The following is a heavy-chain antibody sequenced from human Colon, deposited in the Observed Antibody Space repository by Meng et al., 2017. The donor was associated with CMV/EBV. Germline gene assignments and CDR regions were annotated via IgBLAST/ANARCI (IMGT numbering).Heavy chain of an antibody. CDR2: INAGNGNR. CDR3: ALYYYDSSGYYTFGY. CDR1: GYTFSNYA. D-gene: IGHD3-22*01. V-gene: IGHV1-3*01. J-gene: IGHJ4*02. Sequence: QVQLVQSGAEGKKPGASVKVSCKASGYTFSNYAMHWVRQAPGQRLEWMGWINAGNGNRKYSQKFQGRVTFTRDTSASTVHTELSSLRSEDTAVYYCALYYYDSSGYYTFGYWGQGTLVTVSS.